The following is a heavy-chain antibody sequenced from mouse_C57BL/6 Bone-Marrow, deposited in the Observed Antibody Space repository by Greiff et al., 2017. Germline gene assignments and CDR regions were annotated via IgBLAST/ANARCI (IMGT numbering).Heavy chain of an antibody. D-gene: IGHD1-1*01. CDR2: IRNKSSNYAT. CDR3: VRGRGYYGFDV. J-gene: IGHJ1*03. V-gene: IGHV10-3*01. Sequence: EVKLMESGGGLVQPKGSLKLSCAASGFTFNNYAMHWVRQAPGKGLEWVARIRNKSSNYATYYADSVKDRFTISRDDSQSMLYLEMNNRKTEDTAMYDCVRGRGYYGFDVGGTGTTVTVSS. CDR1: GFTFNNYA.